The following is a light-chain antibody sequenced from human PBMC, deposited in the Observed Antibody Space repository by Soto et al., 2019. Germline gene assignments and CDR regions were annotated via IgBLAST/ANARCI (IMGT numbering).Light chain of an antibody. J-gene: IGLJ1*01. CDR3: CSYAGIYTYV. Sequence: QSVLTQPRSVSGSPGQSVTISCTGTSSDVGGYNYVSWYQQHPGKAPKLMIYDVSQRPSGVPDRFSGSKSGNTASLTSSGLQAEDEADDYCCSYAGIYTYVFGTGTKLTVL. CDR1: SSDVGGYNY. V-gene: IGLV2-11*01. CDR2: DVS.